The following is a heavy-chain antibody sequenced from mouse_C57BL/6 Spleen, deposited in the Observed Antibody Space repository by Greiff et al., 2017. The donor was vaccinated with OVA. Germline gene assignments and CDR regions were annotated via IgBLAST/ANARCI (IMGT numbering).Heavy chain of an antibody. Sequence: GQRQQAGAERGRPGASVTLSCKASGYTFTDYEMHWVKQTPVHGLEWIGAIDPETGGTAYNQKFKGKAILTADKSSSTAYMELRSLTSEDSAVYYCTNYYGSNYFDYWGQGTTLTVSS. CDR2: IDPETGGT. D-gene: IGHD1-1*01. CDR3: TNYYGSNYFDY. V-gene: IGHV1-15*01. CDR1: GYTFTDYE. J-gene: IGHJ2*01.